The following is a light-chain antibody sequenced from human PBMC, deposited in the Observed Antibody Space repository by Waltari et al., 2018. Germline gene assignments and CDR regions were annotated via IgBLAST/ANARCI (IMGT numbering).Light chain of an antibody. CDR1: QTVTNN. J-gene: IGKJ4*01. Sequence: ELVMTQSPATMSVSQGDRDTLSGRASQTVTNNLSWYQHKRGQAPRLLIYGASTRATGISPRFSGSGSGTDFTLTISTMQSEDFAIYYCQHYDIWPPRGTFGGGTKVEIK. V-gene: IGKV3-15*01. CDR2: GAS. CDR3: QHYDIWPPRGT.